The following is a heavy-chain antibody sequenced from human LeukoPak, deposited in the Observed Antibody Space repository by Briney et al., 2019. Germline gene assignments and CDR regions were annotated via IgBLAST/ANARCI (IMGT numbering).Heavy chain of an antibody. Sequence: ASVKVSCKASGYTFTGYYMHWVRQAPGQGLEWMGRINPNSGGTNYAQKFQGRVTMTRDTSISTAYMELSRPRSDDTAVYYCATGGTVAGLFDYWGQGTLVTVSS. CDR1: GYTFTGYY. CDR2: INPNSGGT. D-gene: IGHD6-19*01. CDR3: ATGGTVAGLFDY. V-gene: IGHV1-2*06. J-gene: IGHJ4*02.